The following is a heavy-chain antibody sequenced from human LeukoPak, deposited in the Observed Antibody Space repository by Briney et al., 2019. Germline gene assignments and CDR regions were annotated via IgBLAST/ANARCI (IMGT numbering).Heavy chain of an antibody. CDR3: ARAYVDNWGPDY. Sequence: PSETLSLTCTVSGGSISSYYWSWIRQPPGKGLEWIGYIYHSGSTYYNPSLKSRVTISVDRSKNQFSLKLSSVTAADTAVYYCARAYVDNWGPDYWGQGTLVTVSS. CDR2: IYHSGST. V-gene: IGHV4-59*12. J-gene: IGHJ4*02. CDR1: GGSISSYY. D-gene: IGHD7-27*01.